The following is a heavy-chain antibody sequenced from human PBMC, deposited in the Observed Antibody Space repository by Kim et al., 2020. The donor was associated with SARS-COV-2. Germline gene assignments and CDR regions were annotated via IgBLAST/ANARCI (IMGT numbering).Heavy chain of an antibody. CDR2: ISGSGGST. J-gene: IGHJ4*02. CDR3: AKHSGYEHLLLLFDY. D-gene: IGHD5-12*01. V-gene: IGHV3-23*01. CDR1: GFTFSSYA. Sequence: GGSLRLSCAASGFTFSSYAMSWVRQAPGKGLEWVSAISGSGGSTYYADSVKGRFTISRDNSKNTLYLQMNSLRAEDTAVYYCAKHSGYEHLLLLFDYWGQGTLVTVSS.